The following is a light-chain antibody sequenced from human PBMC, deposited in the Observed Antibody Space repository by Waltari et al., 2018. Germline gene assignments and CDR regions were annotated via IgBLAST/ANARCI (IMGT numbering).Light chain of an antibody. CDR3: QQYNNWPRA. J-gene: IGKJ1*01. V-gene: IGKV3-15*01. Sequence: EIVMTQSPATLSVSPGERATLSCRASQSVSSNLAWYQQKPGQAPRLVIYGASTRATGIAARISGSGSGTEFTLTISSLQSEDFALYYCQQYNNWPRAFGHGTKVEIK. CDR1: QSVSSN. CDR2: GAS.